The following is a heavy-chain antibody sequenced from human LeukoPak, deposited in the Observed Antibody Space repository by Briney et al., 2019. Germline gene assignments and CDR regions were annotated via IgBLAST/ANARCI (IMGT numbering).Heavy chain of an antibody. V-gene: IGHV4-38-2*01. D-gene: IGHD3-22*01. J-gene: IGHJ4*02. CDR1: GYSISGGYY. CDR2: IFHSGIS. Sequence: SETLSLTCAVSGYSISGGYYWGWIRQPPGKGLEWIGNIFHSGISHYNPSLSSRLTMSVDTSKNQFSLHLRSVTAADTAVYYCVRTTYYYDTSGHLGFDHWGQGTLVTVSS. CDR3: VRTTYYYDTSGHLGFDH.